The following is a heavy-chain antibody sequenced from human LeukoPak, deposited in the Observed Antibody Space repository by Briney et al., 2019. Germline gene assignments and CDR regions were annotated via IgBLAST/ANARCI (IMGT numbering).Heavy chain of an antibody. CDR3: ARNGYCSSTSCYRSYYYYYMDV. Sequence: SETLSLTCAVYGGSFSGYYWSWIRQPPGKGLEWIGEINHSGSTNYNPSLKSRVTISVDTSKNQFSLKLSSVTAADTAVYYCARNGYCSSTSCYRSYYYYYMDVWGKGTTVTVSS. V-gene: IGHV4-34*01. D-gene: IGHD2-2*02. J-gene: IGHJ6*03. CDR2: INHSGST. CDR1: GGSFSGYY.